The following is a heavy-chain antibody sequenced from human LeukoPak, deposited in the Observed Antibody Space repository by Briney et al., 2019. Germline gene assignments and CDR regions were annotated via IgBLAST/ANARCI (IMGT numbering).Heavy chain of an antibody. D-gene: IGHD6-13*01. CDR1: GYPISSGYY. CDR2: IYYSGST. CDR3: ARDSSISCFFT. J-gene: IGHJ5*02. V-gene: IGHV4-38-2*01. Sequence: SETLSLTCAVSGYPISSGYYWGWIRQSPGKGLEWIGTIYYSGSTYYNPSLKSRATISIDTSKNQFSLKLSSVTAADTAVYYCARDSSISCFFTWGQGTLVTVSS.